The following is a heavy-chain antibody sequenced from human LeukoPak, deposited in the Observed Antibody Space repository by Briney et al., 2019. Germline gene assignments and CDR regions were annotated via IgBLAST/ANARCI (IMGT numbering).Heavy chain of an antibody. CDR3: ARHGAVYDFWSRYYDYYFYMDV. Sequence: GGSLRLSCAASGLIFSSYWMSWVRQAPGKGLEWVANIKQDGSEKYYVDSVKGRFTISRDNAKNSLYLQMNSLRAEDTAVYYCARHGAVYDFWSRYYDYYFYMDVWGKGTTVTVSS. CDR2: IKQDGSEK. CDR1: GLIFSSYW. J-gene: IGHJ6*03. D-gene: IGHD3-3*01. V-gene: IGHV3-7*01.